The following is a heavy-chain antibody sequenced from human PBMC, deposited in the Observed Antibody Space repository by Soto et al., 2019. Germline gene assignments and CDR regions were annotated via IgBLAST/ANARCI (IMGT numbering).Heavy chain of an antibody. Sequence: QIQLVQSGGEVKNPGASVKVSCKSSGYKFISHSITWVRQAPGQGLEWMGRISAYNGNTNYAQKLQGRVTMTTDTSKNTAYMELRSLRSDDTAVYSCARGAFCGGAPGCRDMDVWGQGNTVTVSS. CDR3: ARGAFCGGAPGCRDMDV. CDR2: ISAYNGNT. J-gene: IGHJ6*02. CDR1: GYKFISHS. D-gene: IGHD2-21*01. V-gene: IGHV1-18*01.